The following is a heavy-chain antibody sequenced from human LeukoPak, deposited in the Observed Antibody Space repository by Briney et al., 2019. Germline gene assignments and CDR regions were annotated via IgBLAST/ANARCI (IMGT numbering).Heavy chain of an antibody. CDR2: IIPIFGTA. D-gene: IGHD3-22*01. CDR1: GYTFTSYG. V-gene: IGHV1-69*06. Sequence: GASVKVSCKASGYTFTSYGISWVRQAPGQGLEWMGGIIPIFGTANYAQKFQGRVTMTEDTSTDTAYMELSSLRSEDTAVYYCATILSYYYDSSGLDYWGQGTLVTVSS. J-gene: IGHJ4*02. CDR3: ATILSYYYDSSGLDY.